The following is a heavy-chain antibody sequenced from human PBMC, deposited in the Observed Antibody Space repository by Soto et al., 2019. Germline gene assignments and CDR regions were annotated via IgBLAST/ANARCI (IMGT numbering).Heavy chain of an antibody. CDR2: ISGSGGST. CDR3: AKSRPGQHIVVVTAPFDY. CDR1: GFTFSSYA. V-gene: IGHV3-23*01. Sequence: GGSLRLSCAASGFTFSSYAMSWVRQAPGKGLEWVSAISGSGGSTYYADSVKSRLTISRDNSKNTLYLQMNSLRAEDTAVYYCAKSRPGQHIVVVTAPFDYWGQGTLVTVSS. J-gene: IGHJ4*02. D-gene: IGHD2-21*02.